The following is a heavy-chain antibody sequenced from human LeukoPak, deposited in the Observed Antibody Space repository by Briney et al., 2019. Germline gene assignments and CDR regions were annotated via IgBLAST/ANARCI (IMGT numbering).Heavy chain of an antibody. CDR1: GFTVSSNY. CDR3: AREGAYCSSTSCYTVFDY. V-gene: IGHV3-53*01. CDR2: IYSGGST. J-gene: IGHJ4*02. Sequence: AGGSLRLSCAASGFTVSSNYMSWVRQAPGKGLEWVSVIYSGGSTYYADSVKGRFTISRDNSKNTLYLQMNSLRAEDTAVYYCAREGAYCSSTSCYTVFDYWGQGTLVTVSS. D-gene: IGHD2-2*02.